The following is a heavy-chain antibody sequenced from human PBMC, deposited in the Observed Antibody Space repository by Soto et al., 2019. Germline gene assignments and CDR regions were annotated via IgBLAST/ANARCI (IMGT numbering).Heavy chain of an antibody. CDR1: GGSLSSGGYY. D-gene: IGHD3-10*01. Sequence: SENLSLTCTVSGGSLSSGGYYLSWIRQHPGKGLEWIGYIYYSGSTYYNPSLKSRVTISVDTSKNQFSLKLSSVTAADTAVYYCARVGMVRGRYYYYYMDVWGKGTTVTVSS. CDR2: IYYSGST. V-gene: IGHV4-31*03. CDR3: ARVGMVRGRYYYYYMDV. J-gene: IGHJ6*03.